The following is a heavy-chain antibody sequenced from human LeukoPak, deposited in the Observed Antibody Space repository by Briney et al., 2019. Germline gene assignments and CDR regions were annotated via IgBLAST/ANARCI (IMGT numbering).Heavy chain of an antibody. CDR2: INHSGST. D-gene: IGHD3-10*01. V-gene: IGHV4-34*01. CDR3: ARGPTYYYGSGSYYSPSHAFDI. CDR1: GGSFSGYY. J-gene: IGHJ3*02. Sequence: PSETLSLTCAVYGGSFSGYYWSWIRQPPGKGLEWIGEINHSGSTNYNPSLKSRVTIAVDTSKNPFSLNLSSVTAADTAVYYCARGPTYYYGSGSYYSPSHAFDIWGQGTMVTVSS.